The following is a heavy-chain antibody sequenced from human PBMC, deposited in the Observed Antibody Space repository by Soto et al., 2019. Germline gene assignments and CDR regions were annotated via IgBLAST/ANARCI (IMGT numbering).Heavy chain of an antibody. CDR2: IKSKSDGGAT. J-gene: IGHJ4*02. Sequence: EVQLVESGGGLVKPGGSVRLSCAASGFILSNAWMTWVRQAPGKGPEWVGRIKSKSDGGATDYAEPVKGRFTISRDDSKNTMYLQMNSLKIEDTAVYYCPDHYGSGSGPGFWGQGTLVTVSS. D-gene: IGHD3-10*01. CDR1: GFILSNAW. V-gene: IGHV3-15*05. CDR3: PDHYGSGSGPGF.